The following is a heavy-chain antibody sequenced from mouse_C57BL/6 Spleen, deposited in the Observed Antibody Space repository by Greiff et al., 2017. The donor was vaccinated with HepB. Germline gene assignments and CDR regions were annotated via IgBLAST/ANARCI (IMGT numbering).Heavy chain of an antibody. V-gene: IGHV1-7*01. CDR3: ARHGGSYYYAMGY. CDR2: INPSSGYT. Sequence: QVQLKESGAELAKPGASVKLPCKASGYTFTSYWMHWVKQRPGQGLEWIGYINPSSGYTKYNQKFKDKATLTADKSSSTAYMQLSSLTYEDSAVYYCARHGGSYYYAMGYWAEGTPVTDSS. CDR1: GYTFTSYW. D-gene: IGHD1-1*02. J-gene: IGHJ4*01.